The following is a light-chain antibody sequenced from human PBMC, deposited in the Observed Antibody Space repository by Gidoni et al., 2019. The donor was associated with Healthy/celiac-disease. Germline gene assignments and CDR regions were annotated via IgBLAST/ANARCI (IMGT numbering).Light chain of an antibody. J-gene: IGKJ2*01. CDR1: QSLLHSNAYDY. Sequence: ETVMTQTPPSLPVTPGGPASISCRSSQSLLHSNAYDYLDWNLQKPGQSPQLLIQMGSNRAPGVPDRLSGSGSGTDFTLKISRVEAEYVGVYYCMRALQTPRTFGQGTKLEIK. V-gene: IGKV2-28*01. CDR3: MRALQTPRT. CDR2: MGS.